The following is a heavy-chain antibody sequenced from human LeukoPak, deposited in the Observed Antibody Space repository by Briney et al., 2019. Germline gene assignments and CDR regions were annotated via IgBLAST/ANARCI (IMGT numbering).Heavy chain of an antibody. CDR2: INSDGIST. V-gene: IGHV3-74*01. D-gene: IGHD6-19*01. CDR3: ARASGWVYFDY. CDR1: GFTFSSYW. J-gene: IGHJ4*02. Sequence: PGGSLRLSCAASGFTFSSYWMHWVRQSPGKGLVWVSRINSDGISTSYADSVKGRFTISRDNAKNTLYLQMNSLRAEDTAVYYCARASGWVYFDYWGQGTLVTVSS.